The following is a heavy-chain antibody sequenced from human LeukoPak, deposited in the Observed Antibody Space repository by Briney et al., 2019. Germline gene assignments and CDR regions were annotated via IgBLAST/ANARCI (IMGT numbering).Heavy chain of an antibody. CDR3: AKGSGYDTSTWFDP. CDR1: GLNFNSRW. Sequence: GGSLRLSCVASGLNFNSRWMDWVRRAPGQGLEWVASIKEDGSETHYVDSVRGRFTISRDNAKSSLYLQMNSLRVEDTALYYCAKGSGYDTSTWFDPWGQGTLVTVSS. CDR2: IKEDGSET. D-gene: IGHD5-12*01. V-gene: IGHV3-7*03. J-gene: IGHJ5*02.